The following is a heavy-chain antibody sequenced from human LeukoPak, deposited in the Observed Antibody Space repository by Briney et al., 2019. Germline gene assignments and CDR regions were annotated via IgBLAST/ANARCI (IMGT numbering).Heavy chain of an antibody. CDR1: GYSISSGYY. D-gene: IGHD2-2*01. V-gene: IGHV4-38-2*02. CDR3: ASLRNDIVVVPAAPTGFDP. J-gene: IGHJ5*02. Sequence: SETLSLTCTVSGYSISSGYYWGWIRQPPGKGLEWIGSIYHSGSTYYNPSLKSRVTISIDTSKNQFSLKLSSVTAADTAVYYCASLRNDIVVVPAAPTGFDPWGQGTLVTVSS. CDR2: IYHSGST.